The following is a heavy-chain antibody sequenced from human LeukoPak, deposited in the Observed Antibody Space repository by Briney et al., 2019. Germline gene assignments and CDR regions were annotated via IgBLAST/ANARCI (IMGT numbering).Heavy chain of an antibody. CDR1: GYTFTSYD. D-gene: IGHD5-18*01. J-gene: IGHJ4*02. CDR3: AISGMYGYVY. Sequence: ASVKVSCKASGYTFTSYDTSWVRQATGQGLECMGWMNPNSGNTGYAQKFQGRVTMTRNTSIGTAYMELTSLTSEDTAVYYCAISGMYGYVYWGQGSLVTVSS. CDR2: MNPNSGNT. V-gene: IGHV1-8*01.